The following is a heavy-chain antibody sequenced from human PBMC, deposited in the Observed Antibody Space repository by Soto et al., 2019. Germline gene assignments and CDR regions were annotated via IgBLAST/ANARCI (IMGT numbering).Heavy chain of an antibody. D-gene: IGHD6-19*01. Sequence: EVQLVESGGGLVKPGGSLRLSCAASGFTFSSYSMNWVRQAPGKGLEGVSSISSSSSYIYYADSVKGRFTISRDNAKNSLYLQINSLRAEDTAVYYCARDQVAGTRYFYLWGGGALGTVSS. CDR1: GFTFSSYS. V-gene: IGHV3-21*01. CDR2: ISSSSSYI. J-gene: IGHJ2*01. CDR3: ARDQVAGTRYFYL.